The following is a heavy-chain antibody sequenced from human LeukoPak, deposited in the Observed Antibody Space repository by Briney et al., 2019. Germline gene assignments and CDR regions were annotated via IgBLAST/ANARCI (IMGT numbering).Heavy chain of an antibody. CDR3: ARLTGRDSTDWPYFHY. CDR2: IHYSGST. J-gene: IGHJ4*01. V-gene: IGHV4-39*01. CDR1: GGSIRSSSYH. Sequence: SETLSLTCTVSGGSIRSSSYHWGWVRQPPGKGLEWIGNIHYSGSTSYNPSLKSRVTISVDTSNNQFSLKLSSVTAADTAVFYCARLTGRDSTDWPYFHYWGQGALVTVSA. D-gene: IGHD3-9*01.